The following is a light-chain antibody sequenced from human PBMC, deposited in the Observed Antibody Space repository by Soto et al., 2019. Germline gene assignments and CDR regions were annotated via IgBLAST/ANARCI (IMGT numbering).Light chain of an antibody. Sequence: DIQMTQSPSTLSASVGDRVTITCRASQTINNWLAWYQHKPGKAPKLLIYDASSLESGVPSRFSGSGSGTEFTLTISSLQPDDLATYYCQQYNSYSRFGQGTKV. CDR3: QQYNSYSR. V-gene: IGKV1-5*01. J-gene: IGKJ1*01. CDR1: QTINNW. CDR2: DAS.